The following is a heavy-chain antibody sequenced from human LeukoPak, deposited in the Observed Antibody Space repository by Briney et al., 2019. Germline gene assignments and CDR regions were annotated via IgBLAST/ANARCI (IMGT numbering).Heavy chain of an antibody. CDR2: IYYTGST. V-gene: IGHV4-59*08. CDR1: SGSISSYY. J-gene: IGHJ4*02. D-gene: IGHD6-19*01. Sequence: SETLSLTCTVSSGSISSYYWSWIRQPPGKGLEWIGYIYYTGSTNYNPSLKSRVTISVDTSKNQFSLKLSSVTAADTAVYYCARRSSGLDYWGQGTLVTVSS. CDR3: ARRSSGLDY.